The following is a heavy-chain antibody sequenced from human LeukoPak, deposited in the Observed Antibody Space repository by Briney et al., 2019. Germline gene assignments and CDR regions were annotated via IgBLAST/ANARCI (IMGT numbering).Heavy chain of an antibody. Sequence: PGGSLRLSCAASGFTFSNYWMHWVRQAPGKGLVWVSRINSDGSTTSYADSVKGRFTISRDKTKNTLYLQMNSLRAEDTAVYYCAKSSYYDASGYYREYYFDYWGQGTLVTVSS. CDR2: INSDGSTT. D-gene: IGHD3-22*01. CDR1: GFTFSNYW. V-gene: IGHV3-74*01. J-gene: IGHJ4*02. CDR3: AKSSYYDASGYYREYYFDY.